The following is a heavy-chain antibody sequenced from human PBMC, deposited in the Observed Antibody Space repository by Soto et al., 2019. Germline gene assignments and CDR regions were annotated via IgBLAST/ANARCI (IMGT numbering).Heavy chain of an antibody. J-gene: IGHJ3*02. CDR3: VKDDAYGAKKAAFDI. CDR2: ISYDGGNI. D-gene: IGHD4-17*01. CDR1: GYTFSNHG. Sequence: GGSMRLSCAASGYTFSNHGMHWVRQDQGKGLEWVAVISYDGGNIYYADSVKGRFTISRDNSKNTLYPQMSSLRAEDTAVYYCVKDDAYGAKKAAFDIWGQGTMVTVSS. V-gene: IGHV3-30*18.